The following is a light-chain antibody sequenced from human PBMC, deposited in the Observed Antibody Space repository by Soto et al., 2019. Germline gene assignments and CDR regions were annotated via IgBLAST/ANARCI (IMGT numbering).Light chain of an antibody. Sequence: EIVLKQSPATLSLSPGERATLSCRASQSVSSYLAWYQQKPGQAPRLLIYDASNRATGIPARFSGSGSGTEFTLTISSLEPEDFAVYYCQQRSNWPYTFGEGTKLEIK. CDR2: DAS. J-gene: IGKJ2*01. V-gene: IGKV3-11*01. CDR3: QQRSNWPYT. CDR1: QSVSSY.